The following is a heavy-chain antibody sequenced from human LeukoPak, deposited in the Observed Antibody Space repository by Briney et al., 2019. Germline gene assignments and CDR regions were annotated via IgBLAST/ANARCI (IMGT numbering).Heavy chain of an antibody. CDR3: ARDGVQLWRDAFDI. J-gene: IGHJ3*02. CDR1: GFTFSSYG. CDR2: ISYDGSNK. V-gene: IGHV3-30*03. D-gene: IGHD5-18*01. Sequence: GRSLRLSCAASGFTFSSYGMHWVRQAPGKGLEWVAVISYDGSNKYYADSVKGRFTISRDNSKNTLYLQMNSLRAEDTAVYYCARDGVQLWRDAFDIWGQGTMVTVSS.